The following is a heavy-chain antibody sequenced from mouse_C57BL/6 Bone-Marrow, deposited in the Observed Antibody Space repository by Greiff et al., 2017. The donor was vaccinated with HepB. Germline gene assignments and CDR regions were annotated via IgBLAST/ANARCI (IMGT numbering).Heavy chain of an antibody. V-gene: IGHV5-6*02. CDR3: AREEITTVVDTFAY. Sequence: EVMLVESGGDLVKPGGSLKLSCAASGFTFSSYGMSWVRQTPDKRLEWVATISSGGSYTYYPDSVKGRFTISRDNAKNTRYLQMSSLKSEDTAMYYCAREEITTVVDTFAYWGQGTLVTVSA. D-gene: IGHD1-1*01. J-gene: IGHJ3*01. CDR1: GFTFSSYG. CDR2: ISSGGSYT.